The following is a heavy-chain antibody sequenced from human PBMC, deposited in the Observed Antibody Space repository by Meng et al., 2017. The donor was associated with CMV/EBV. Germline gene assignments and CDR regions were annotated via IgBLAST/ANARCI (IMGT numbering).Heavy chain of an antibody. CDR2: ISSSGSTI. J-gene: IGHJ6*02. CDR1: GFTFSSYE. V-gene: IGHV3-48*03. D-gene: IGHD3-16*01. Sequence: GESLKISCAASGFTFSSYEMNWVRQAPGKGLEWVSYISSSGSTIYYADSVKGRFTIPRDNAKNSLYLQMSSLRAEDTAVYYCAREGWGWLPGSGMDVWGQGTTVTVSS. CDR3: AREGWGWLPGSGMDV.